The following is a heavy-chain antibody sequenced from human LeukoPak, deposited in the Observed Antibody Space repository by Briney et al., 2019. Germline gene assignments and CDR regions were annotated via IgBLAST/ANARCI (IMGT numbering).Heavy chain of an antibody. CDR3: ARDGTAAGLYFDL. V-gene: IGHV3-7*01. CDR1: GFTFTSYW. Sequence: GGSLRLSCAVSGFTFTSYWMNWVRQAPGKGLEWVASIRQDGGERSYVDSVKGRLTISRDNPKNSLYLQMSSLRAEDTAVYYCARDGTAAGLYFDLWGQGTLVTVSS. D-gene: IGHD6-13*01. J-gene: IGHJ4*01. CDR2: IRQDGGER.